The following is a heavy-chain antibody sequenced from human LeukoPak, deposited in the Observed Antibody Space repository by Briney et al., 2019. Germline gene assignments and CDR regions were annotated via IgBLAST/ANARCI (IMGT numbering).Heavy chain of an antibody. Sequence: GGSLRLSCAASGFTFSSYDMHWVRQATGKGLEWVSAIGTAGDTYYPGSVKGRFTISRENAKNSLYLQMNSLRAGDTAVYYCARQLRLLDYYGMDVWGQGTTVTVSS. CDR1: GFTFSSYD. CDR3: ARQLRLLDYYGMDV. CDR2: IGTAGDT. J-gene: IGHJ6*02. V-gene: IGHV3-13*01. D-gene: IGHD2-2*01.